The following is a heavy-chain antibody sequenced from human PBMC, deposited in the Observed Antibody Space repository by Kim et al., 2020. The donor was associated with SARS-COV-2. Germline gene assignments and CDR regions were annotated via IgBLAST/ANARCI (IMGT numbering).Heavy chain of an antibody. J-gene: IGHJ6*02. D-gene: IGHD3-3*01. Sequence: GGSLRLSCAASGFTFSSYWMHWVRQAPGKGLVWVSRINSDGSSTSYADSVKGRFTISRDNAKNTLYLQMNSLRAEDTAVYYCARGDSDYDFWSGLGYYYGMDVWGQGTTVTVSS. CDR1: GFTFSSYW. CDR3: ARGDSDYDFWSGLGYYYGMDV. CDR2: INSDGSST. V-gene: IGHV3-74*01.